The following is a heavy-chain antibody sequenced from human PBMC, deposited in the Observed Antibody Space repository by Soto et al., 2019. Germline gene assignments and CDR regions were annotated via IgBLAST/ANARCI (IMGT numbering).Heavy chain of an antibody. D-gene: IGHD2-15*01. CDR1: GFTFSSHA. J-gene: IGHJ4*02. CDR2: ISGGGDHT. CDR3: AVHVLGRAACFDY. V-gene: IGHV3-23*01. Sequence: GGALRLSCAASGFTFSSHAITWVRQAAGKGLEWVSTISGGGDHTWYADSVKGRFTISRDDSKNTVDLQMNGLRAEDTAVYYCAVHVLGRAACFDYWGQGTLVTVSS.